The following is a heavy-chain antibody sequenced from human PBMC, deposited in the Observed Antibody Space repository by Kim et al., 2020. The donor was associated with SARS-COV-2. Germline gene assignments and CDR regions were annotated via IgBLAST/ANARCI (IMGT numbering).Heavy chain of an antibody. Sequence: ASVKVSCKASGYSFTDYPIHWVRQAPGQGLEWMGWINVEDGRTRHSQKVEGRLTITRDTSANIAYMELTSLKSEDTAVYYCARPVVTSACDYWGQGTLVSVTS. CDR2: INVEDGRT. D-gene: IGHD2-2*01. J-gene: IGHJ4*02. CDR3: ARPVVTSACDY. CDR1: GYSFTDYP. V-gene: IGHV1-3*01.